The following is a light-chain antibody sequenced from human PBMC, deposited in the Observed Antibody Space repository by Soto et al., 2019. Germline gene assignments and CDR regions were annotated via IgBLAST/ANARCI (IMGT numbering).Light chain of an antibody. Sequence: IQLTQSPSSLSASVGDRVTITCRASQGISSYLAWYQQKPGKAPKLLIYAASTLQSGVPSRFSGSGSGTDFTLTISSLQPEVFATYYCQQLNSYLSYTFGQGTKLEIK. J-gene: IGKJ2*01. CDR3: QQLNSYLSYT. V-gene: IGKV1-9*01. CDR2: AAS. CDR1: QGISSY.